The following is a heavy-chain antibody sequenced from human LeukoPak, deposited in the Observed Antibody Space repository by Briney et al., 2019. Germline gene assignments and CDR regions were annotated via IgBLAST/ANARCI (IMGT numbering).Heavy chain of an antibody. V-gene: IGHV3-48*03. CDR3: ARDGTPIYSSGWVYMDV. Sequence: GGSLRLSCAASGFTFSSYEMNWVRQAPGKGLEWLSYISSSGSTIHYADSVKGRFTISRDNAKDSLYLQMNSLRAEDTAVYYCARDGTPIYSSGWVYMDVWGKGTTVTISS. J-gene: IGHJ6*03. D-gene: IGHD6-25*01. CDR1: GFTFSSYE. CDR2: ISSSGSTI.